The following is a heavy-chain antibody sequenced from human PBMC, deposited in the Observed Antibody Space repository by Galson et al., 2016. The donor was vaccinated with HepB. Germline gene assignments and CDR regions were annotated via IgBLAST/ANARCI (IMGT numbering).Heavy chain of an antibody. J-gene: IGHJ4*02. CDR1: GFTFSRYA. CDR3: AKVKIYAGVATYYFDY. Sequence: SLRLSCAASGFTFSRYAMSWVRQAPGKGLEWLSATSAGGISTYYANSVKGRFTISRDNSKNTLYLQMDSLRAEDTAVYSCAKVKIYAGVATYYFDYWGQGTLVTVSS. V-gene: IGHV3-23*01. CDR2: TSAGGIST. D-gene: IGHD2/OR15-2a*01.